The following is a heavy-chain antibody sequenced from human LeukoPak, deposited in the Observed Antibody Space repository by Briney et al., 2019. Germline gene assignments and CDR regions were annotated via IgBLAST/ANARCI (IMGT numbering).Heavy chain of an antibody. J-gene: IGHJ4*02. CDR2: ISGSGGST. CDR1: GFTFSSYA. CDR3: ARDGSSGWSHDY. V-gene: IGHV3-23*01. D-gene: IGHD6-19*01. Sequence: GGSLRLSCAASGFTFSSYAMSWVRQAPGKGLEWVSAISGSGGSTYYADSVKGRFTISRDNSKNTLYLQMNSLRAEDAAVYYCARDGSSGWSHDYWGQGALVTVSS.